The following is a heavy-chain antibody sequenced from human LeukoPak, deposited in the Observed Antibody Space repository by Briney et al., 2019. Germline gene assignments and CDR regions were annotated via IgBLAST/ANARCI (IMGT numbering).Heavy chain of an antibody. V-gene: IGHV3-33*05. CDR1: GFTFSNYG. CDR3: ASGKYYFDY. CDR2: ISNDGVNT. Sequence: GGSLRLSCEASGFTFSNYGMHWVRQLPGNGLEWVSAISNDGVNTYQADSVKGRFTISRDNAKNSLYLQMNSLRAEDTAVYYCASGKYYFDYWGQGTLVTVSS. J-gene: IGHJ4*02.